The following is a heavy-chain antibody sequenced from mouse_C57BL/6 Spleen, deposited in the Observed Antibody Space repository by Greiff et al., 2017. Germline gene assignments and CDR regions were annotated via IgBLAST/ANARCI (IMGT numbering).Heavy chain of an antibody. CDR3: APDYGAY. Sequence: VQLQQSGPELVKPGASVKISCKASGYSFTGYYMNWVKQSPEKSLEWIGEINPSTGGTTYNQKFKAKATLTVDKSSSTAYMQLKSLTSEDSAVYYCAPDYGAYWGQGTTLTVSS. V-gene: IGHV1-42*01. D-gene: IGHD2-4*01. CDR1: GYSFTGYY. CDR2: INPSTGGT. J-gene: IGHJ2*01.